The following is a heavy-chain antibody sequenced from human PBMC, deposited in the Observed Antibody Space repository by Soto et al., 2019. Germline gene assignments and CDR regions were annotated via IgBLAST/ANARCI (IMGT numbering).Heavy chain of an antibody. J-gene: IGHJ5*02. D-gene: IGHD3-10*01. CDR3: AGDLKEGVGYWFDP. CDR2: IWYDGSNK. Sequence: GGSLRLSCAASGFTFSSYGMHWVRQAPGKGLEWVAVIWYDGSNKYYADSVKGRFTISRDNSKNTLYLQMNSLRAEDTAVDYCAGDLKEGVGYWFDPWGQGTLVTVSS. V-gene: IGHV3-33*01. CDR1: GFTFSSYG.